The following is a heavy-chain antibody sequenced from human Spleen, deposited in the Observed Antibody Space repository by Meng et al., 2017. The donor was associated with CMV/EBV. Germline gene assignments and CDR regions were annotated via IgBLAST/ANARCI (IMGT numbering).Heavy chain of an antibody. J-gene: IGHJ5*02. Sequence: TCDASGGSFSGYYWTWIRQAPGKGLEWIGQVNHDGITNYNPSLKSRLNISAATSKTQSTLRLDSVTAADSAVYYCVTSTLVAIDKFEPWGQGTLVTVSS. D-gene: IGHD3-16*02. CDR3: VTSTLVAIDKFEP. CDR1: GGSFSGYY. V-gene: IGHV4-34*01. CDR2: VNHDGIT.